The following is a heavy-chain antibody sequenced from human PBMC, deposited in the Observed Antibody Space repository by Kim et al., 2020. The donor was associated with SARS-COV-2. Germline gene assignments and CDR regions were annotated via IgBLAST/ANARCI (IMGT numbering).Heavy chain of an antibody. J-gene: IGHJ3*01. D-gene: IGHD2-21*02. CDR3: AKERVVPATGEAFVL. V-gene: IGHV3-23*01. Sequence: GGSLRLSCAASGFTFSLYAMTWVRQSPRKGLECVSTIAAGGDSTFYADSVKGRFTISRDNSKNMLYLQMNSLGAEDTVVYHCAKERVVPATGEAFVLWGLGTKATVSS. CDR2: IAAGGDST. CDR1: GFTFSLYA.